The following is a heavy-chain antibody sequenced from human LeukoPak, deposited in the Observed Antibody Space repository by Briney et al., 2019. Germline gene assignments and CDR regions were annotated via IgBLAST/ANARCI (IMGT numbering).Heavy chain of an antibody. CDR1: GFTVSSHY. Sequence: PGGSLRLSCAASGFTVSSHYMRWVRQAPGKGLEWVSVIYRGGSTYYAGSVKGRFTISRDNSKNTLYLQMNSLRDEDTAVYYCARAPDYYDRSGYYPIRYLDLWGRGTLVTVSS. J-gene: IGHJ2*01. D-gene: IGHD3-22*01. CDR2: IYRGGST. CDR3: ARAPDYYDRSGYYPIRYLDL. V-gene: IGHV3-66*01.